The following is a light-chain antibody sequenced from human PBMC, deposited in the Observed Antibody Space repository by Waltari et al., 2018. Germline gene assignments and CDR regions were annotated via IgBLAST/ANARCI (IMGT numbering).Light chain of an antibody. V-gene: IGKV3-15*01. CDR3: QQYNNWPPGVT. J-gene: IGKJ3*01. CDR2: GAS. CDR1: QSVNST. Sequence: EIVMTQSPATLSVSPGERATLPCRASQSVNSTLAWYQQKPGQAPRLIIYGASTRATGIPARFSGSGSGTEFTLTISSLQSEDFAVYFCQQYNNWPPGVTFGPGTKVDIK.